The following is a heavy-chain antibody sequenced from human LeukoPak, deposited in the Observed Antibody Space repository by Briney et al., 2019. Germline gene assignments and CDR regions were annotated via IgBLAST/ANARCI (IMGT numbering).Heavy chain of an antibody. J-gene: IGHJ6*02. CDR1: GGTFSSYA. Sequence: SVKVSCKASGGTFSSYAISWVRQAPGQGLEWMGGIIPIFGTANYAQKFQGRVMITADESTSTAYMELSSLRSEDTAVYYCAKVSGPGRFLEWSYYYYGMDVWGQGTTVTVSS. CDR2: IIPIFGTA. V-gene: IGHV1-69*13. D-gene: IGHD3-3*01. CDR3: AKVSGPGRFLEWSYYYYGMDV.